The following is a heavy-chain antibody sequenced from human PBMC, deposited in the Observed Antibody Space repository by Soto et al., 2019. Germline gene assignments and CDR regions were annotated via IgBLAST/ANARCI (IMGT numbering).Heavy chain of an antibody. CDR1: GFTFGSYA. CDR3: ARGGVVVVAAAVTLGLVDV. V-gene: IGHV3-30-3*01. D-gene: IGHD2-2*01. CDR2: ISYDGSNK. Sequence: PGGSLRLSCAASGFTFGSYAMHWVRQAPGKGLEWVAVISYDGSNKYYADSVKGRFTISRDNSKNTLYLQMNSLRAEDTAVYYCARGGVVVVAAAVTLGLVDVWGQGTLVTVSS. J-gene: IGHJ6*02.